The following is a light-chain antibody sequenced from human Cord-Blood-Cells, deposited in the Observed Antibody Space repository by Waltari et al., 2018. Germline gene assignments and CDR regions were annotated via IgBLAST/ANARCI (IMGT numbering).Light chain of an antibody. Sequence: QSALPQPPSPSGPPGPPLPIPCTGTRSAVGGYTYFPWYQQHPGKAPKLMIYEVSKRPSGVPDRFSGSKSGNTASLTVSGLQAEDEADYYCSSYAGSNTLVFGTGTKVTVL. J-gene: IGLJ1*01. CDR2: EVS. CDR1: RSAVGGYTY. V-gene: IGLV2-8*01. CDR3: SSYAGSNTLV.